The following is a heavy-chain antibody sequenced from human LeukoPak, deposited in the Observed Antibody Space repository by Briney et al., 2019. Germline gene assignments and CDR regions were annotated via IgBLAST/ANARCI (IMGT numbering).Heavy chain of an antibody. D-gene: IGHD6-13*01. Sequence: ASVKVSCKASGGTFSSYAISWVRQAPGQGLEWMGGIIPIFGTANYAQKFQGRVTITADESTSTAYMELSSLRSEDTAVYYCAKDQQQQSIFYYYGMDVWGQGTTVTVSS. CDR3: AKDQQQQSIFYYYGMDV. V-gene: IGHV1-69*13. J-gene: IGHJ6*02. CDR1: GGTFSSYA. CDR2: IIPIFGTA.